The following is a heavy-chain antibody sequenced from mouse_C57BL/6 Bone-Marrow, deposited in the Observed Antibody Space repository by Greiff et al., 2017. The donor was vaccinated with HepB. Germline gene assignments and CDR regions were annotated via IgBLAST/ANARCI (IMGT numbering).Heavy chain of an antibody. Sequence: EVKLMESGAELVRPGASVKLSCTASGFNIKDDYMHWVKQRPEQGLEWIGWIDPENGDTEYASKFQGKATITADTSSNTAYLQLSSLTSEDTAVYYCTTEDYYVSSLFAYWGQGTLVTVSA. J-gene: IGHJ3*01. CDR1: GFNIKDDY. V-gene: IGHV14-4*01. D-gene: IGHD1-1*01. CDR2: IDPENGDT. CDR3: TTEDYYVSSLFAY.